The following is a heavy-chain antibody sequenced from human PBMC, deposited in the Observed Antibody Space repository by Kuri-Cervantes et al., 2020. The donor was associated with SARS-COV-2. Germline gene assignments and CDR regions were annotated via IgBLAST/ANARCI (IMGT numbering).Heavy chain of an antibody. CDR2: INSDGSST. Sequence: GGSLRLSCAASGFTFSSYWMHWVRQAPGKGLVWVSRINSDGSSTSYADSVKGRFTVSRDMSQNTIFLQMTSLRTEDTAMYYCATEIYSDLGTDPFDVWGQGTLVTVSS. D-gene: IGHD4-17*01. CDR3: ATEIYSDLGTDPFDV. CDR1: GFTFSSYW. J-gene: IGHJ3*01. V-gene: IGHV3-74*01.